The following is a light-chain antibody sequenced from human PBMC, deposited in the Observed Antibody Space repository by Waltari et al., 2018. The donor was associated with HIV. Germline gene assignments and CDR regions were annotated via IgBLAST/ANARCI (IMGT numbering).Light chain of an antibody. CDR2: KDT. CDR1: ALPKKY. V-gene: IGLV3-25*03. Sequence: SYELTQPPSVSVSPGQTARITCSGDALPKKYAYWYQQKPGQAPVMVIDKDTERPSGIPERFSGSSSGTTVTLTISGVQAEDEADYYCQSADNSGTYVYGTGTKVTVL. CDR3: QSADNSGTYV. J-gene: IGLJ1*01.